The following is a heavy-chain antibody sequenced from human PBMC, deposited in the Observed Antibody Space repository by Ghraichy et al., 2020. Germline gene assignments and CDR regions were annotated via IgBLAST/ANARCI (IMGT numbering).Heavy chain of an antibody. J-gene: IGHJ6*02. Sequence: SVKVSCKVSGYTLTELSMHWVRQAPGKGLEWMGGFDPEDGETIYAQKFQGRVTMTEDTSTDTAYMELSSLRSEDTAVYYCVTVKPQFWSGYYNYYYYGMDVWGQGTTVTVSS. CDR3: VTVKPQFWSGYYNYYYYGMDV. D-gene: IGHD3-3*01. CDR2: FDPEDGET. V-gene: IGHV1-24*01. CDR1: GYTLTELS.